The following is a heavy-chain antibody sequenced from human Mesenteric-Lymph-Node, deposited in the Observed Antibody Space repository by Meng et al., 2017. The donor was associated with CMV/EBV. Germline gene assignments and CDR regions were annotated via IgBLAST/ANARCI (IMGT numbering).Heavy chain of an antibody. CDR1: GLTFSSNW. V-gene: IGHV3-74*01. J-gene: IGHJ4*02. Sequence: GESPKISWEASGLTFSSNWMQWVRQAPGKGLVWVSRIDTDGSSTSYADSVKGRFTISRDNAKNTLYLQLTSLRAEDTAVYYCARGHYSGSYYDYWGQGTLVTVSS. CDR3: ARGHYSGSYYDY. CDR2: IDTDGSST. D-gene: IGHD1-26*01.